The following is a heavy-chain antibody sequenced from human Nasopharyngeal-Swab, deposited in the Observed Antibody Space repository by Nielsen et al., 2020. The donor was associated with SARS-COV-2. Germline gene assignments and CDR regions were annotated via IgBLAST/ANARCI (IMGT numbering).Heavy chain of an antibody. Sequence: SETLSLTCTVSGGSFSSSNSYWGWIRQPPGKGLEWIGTINYSESTYYNPSLKSRVTISVDTSRNQFSLKLSSVTAADTAVYYCARGGAGLVAVAGWWFDPWGQGTLVTVSS. V-gene: IGHV4-39*01. CDR3: ARGGAGLVAVAGWWFDP. CDR2: INYSEST. J-gene: IGHJ5*02. CDR1: GGSFSSSNSY. D-gene: IGHD6-19*01.